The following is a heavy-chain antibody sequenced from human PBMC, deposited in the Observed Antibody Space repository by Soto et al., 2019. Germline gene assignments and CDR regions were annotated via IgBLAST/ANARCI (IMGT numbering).Heavy chain of an antibody. D-gene: IGHD3-10*01. V-gene: IGHV1-3*01. Sequence: ASVKVSCKTPGYTFTRYNIHWVRQAPGQRLEWMGRINPGHGKTSYSQKFQGRLTITADKSTSTAYMELSSLRSEDTAVYYCARESSGGYYYFDYWGQGTLVTVSS. CDR3: ARESSGGYYYFDY. CDR1: GYTFTRYN. J-gene: IGHJ4*02. CDR2: INPGHGKT.